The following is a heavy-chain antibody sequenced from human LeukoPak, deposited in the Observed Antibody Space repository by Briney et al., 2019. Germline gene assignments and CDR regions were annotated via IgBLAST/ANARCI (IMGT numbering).Heavy chain of an antibody. V-gene: IGHV3-30*02. D-gene: IGHD6-6*01. CDR3: AKAIHSSSSGVVDY. CDR2: IRYDGSNK. CDR1: GFIFSNYA. J-gene: IGHJ4*02. Sequence: GGSLRLSCAASGFIFSNYAMHGVRQAPGKGLEWVTFIRYDGSNKYYAESVKGRFTISRDNSKNTLYLQMNSLRAEDTAVYYCAKAIHSSSSGVVDYWGQGTLVTVSS.